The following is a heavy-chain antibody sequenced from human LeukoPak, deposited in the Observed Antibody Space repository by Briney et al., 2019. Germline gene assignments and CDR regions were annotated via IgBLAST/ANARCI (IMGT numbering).Heavy chain of an antibody. CDR2: ISSNGGST. Sequence: GGSLRLSCSASGFTFSSYAMHWVRQAPGKGLEYVSAISSNGGSTYYADSVKGRFTISRDNSKNTLYLQMSSLRAEDTAVYYCVKESIGYCSGGSSYWGQGTLVTVSS. CDR1: GFTFSSYA. D-gene: IGHD2-15*01. J-gene: IGHJ4*02. V-gene: IGHV3-64D*06. CDR3: VKESIGYCSGGSSY.